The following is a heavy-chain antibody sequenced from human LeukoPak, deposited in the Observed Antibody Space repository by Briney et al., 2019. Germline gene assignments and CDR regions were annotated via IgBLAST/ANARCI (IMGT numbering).Heavy chain of an antibody. D-gene: IGHD3-9*01. CDR1: GFTFSSYW. CDR2: INSDGSST. V-gene: IGHV3-74*01. CDR3: ARGERYDILTGYYI. Sequence: PGGSLRLSCAASGFTFSSYWMHWVRQAPGKGLVWVSRINSDGSSTSYADSVKGRFTISRDNAKNTLYLQMISLRAEDTAVYYCARGERYDILTGYYIWGQGTLVTVSS. J-gene: IGHJ4*02.